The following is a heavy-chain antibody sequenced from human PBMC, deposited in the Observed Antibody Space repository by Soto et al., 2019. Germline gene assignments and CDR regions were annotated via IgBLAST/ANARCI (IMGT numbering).Heavy chain of an antibody. J-gene: IGHJ6*02. D-gene: IGHD3-22*01. CDR3: AREPRYYDSSGYPRYYYGMDV. V-gene: IGHV1-2*04. Sequence: QVQLVQSGAEVRKPGASVKVSCKASGYTFTGYYIHWVRQAPGQGLEWMGWINPNGGGTNYVQKFQGWVTMTRDTSISTAYMELSRLKSDDTAVYYCAREPRYYDSSGYPRYYYGMDVWGQGTTVTVS. CDR1: GYTFTGYY. CDR2: INPNGGGT.